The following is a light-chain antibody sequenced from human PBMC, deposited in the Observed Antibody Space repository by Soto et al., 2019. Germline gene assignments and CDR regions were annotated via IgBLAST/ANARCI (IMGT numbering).Light chain of an antibody. CDR1: SSDIGAYNF. CDR3: TSWTTSTTMI. CDR2: DVN. V-gene: IGLV2-14*03. Sequence: QSALTQPASVSGSPGQSITISCTGTSSDIGAYNFVSWYQQHPGKAPKLMLYDVNIRSSGVSNRFSGSKSCNTASLTISGIQAEDEADDYCTSWTTSTTMIFGGGTKLTVL. J-gene: IGLJ2*01.